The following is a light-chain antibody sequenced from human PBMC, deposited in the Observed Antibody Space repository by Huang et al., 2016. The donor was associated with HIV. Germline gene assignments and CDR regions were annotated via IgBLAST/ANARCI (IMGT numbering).Light chain of an antibody. CDR2: GAS. V-gene: IGKV1-39*01. J-gene: IGKJ2*01. CDR1: QSISSY. Sequence: DIQMTQSLSFLSATVGDRVTITCRASQSISSYLNWYQQKPGQVPKLLIFGASSLQTGVPSRFSTSGSGSDFTLTISSLQPEDFATYYCQQGSSTPYTFGQGTKLEIK. CDR3: QQGSSTPYT.